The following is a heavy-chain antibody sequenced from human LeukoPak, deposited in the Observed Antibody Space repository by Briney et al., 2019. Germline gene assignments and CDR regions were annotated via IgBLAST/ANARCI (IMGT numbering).Heavy chain of an antibody. Sequence: GGSLRLSCAASGFTVSSNYMSWVRQAPGKGLEWVSAIYSGGSTYYADSVKGRFTISRDNSKNTLYLQMNSLRAEDTAVYYCARTSYGSARGKFDYWGQGTLVTVSS. CDR3: ARTSYGSARGKFDY. J-gene: IGHJ4*02. CDR1: GFTVSSNY. V-gene: IGHV3-66*01. D-gene: IGHD3-10*01. CDR2: IYSGGST.